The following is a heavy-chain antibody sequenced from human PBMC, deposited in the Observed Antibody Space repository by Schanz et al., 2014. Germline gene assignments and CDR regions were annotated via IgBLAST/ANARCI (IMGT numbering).Heavy chain of an antibody. CDR3: ASPSGYSDYGTYFDF. V-gene: IGHV3-30-3*01. Sequence: VQLLESGGGLVQPGGSLRLSCAASGFTFSSYAMHWVRQAPGKGLEWVALISNDGSIKYYADSVEGRFTISRDNSRNTLYLQMNSLRTEDTAVYYCASPSGYSDYGTYFDFWGQGTLVTVSS. CDR1: GFTFSSYA. D-gene: IGHD5-12*01. CDR2: ISNDGSIK. J-gene: IGHJ4*02.